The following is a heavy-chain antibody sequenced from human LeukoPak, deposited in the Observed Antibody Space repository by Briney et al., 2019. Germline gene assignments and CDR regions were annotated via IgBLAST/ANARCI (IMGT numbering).Heavy chain of an antibody. CDR3: ARDEDYYDSSGYV. V-gene: IGHV1-69*01. CDR2: IIPIFGTA. D-gene: IGHD3-22*01. J-gene: IGHJ4*02. Sequence: SVKVSCKASGGTFSSYAISWVRLAPGQGLEWMGGIIPIFGTANYAQKFQGRVTITADESTSTAYMELSSLRSEDTAVYYCARDEDYYDSSGYVWGQGTLVTVSS. CDR1: GGTFSSYA.